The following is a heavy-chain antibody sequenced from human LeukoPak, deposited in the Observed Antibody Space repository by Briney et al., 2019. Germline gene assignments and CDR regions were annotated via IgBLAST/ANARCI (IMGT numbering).Heavy chain of an antibody. J-gene: IGHJ4*02. Sequence: SETLSLTCTVSGGSISSYYWSWIRQPPGKGLEWIGYIYYSGSTYYNPSLKSRVTISVDTSKNQFSLKLSSVTAADTAVYYCARGGQLWQYFDYWGQGTLVTVSS. D-gene: IGHD5-18*01. CDR1: GGSISSYY. CDR3: ARGGQLWQYFDY. CDR2: IYYSGST. V-gene: IGHV4-59*01.